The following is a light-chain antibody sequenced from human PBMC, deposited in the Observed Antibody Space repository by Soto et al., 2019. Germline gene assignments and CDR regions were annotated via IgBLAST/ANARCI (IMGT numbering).Light chain of an antibody. V-gene: IGKV3-20*01. J-gene: IGKJ3*01. CDR1: QSVSSTY. Sequence: EIVLTQSPGTLSLSPGERATLSCRASQSVSSTYLAWYQQKPGQAPRLLIYGASSRATGIPDRFSGSGSGTDFTLTISRLEPEDFAVYYCQQYGSSPFTFGPRTKVDIK. CDR2: GAS. CDR3: QQYGSSPFT.